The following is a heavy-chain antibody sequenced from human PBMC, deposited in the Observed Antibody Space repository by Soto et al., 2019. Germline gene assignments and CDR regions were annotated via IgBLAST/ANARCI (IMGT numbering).Heavy chain of an antibody. CDR3: AIRYCSGGSCYIVY. J-gene: IGHJ4*02. Sequence: ASVTVCCKASGYTFTSYYMHWVRQEPGQGLEWMGIINPSGGSTSYAQKFQGRVTMTRDTSTSTVYMELSSLRSEDTAVYYCAIRYCSGGSCYIVYWGQGTLVTVSS. V-gene: IGHV1-46*03. D-gene: IGHD2-15*01. CDR1: GYTFTSYY. CDR2: INPSGGST.